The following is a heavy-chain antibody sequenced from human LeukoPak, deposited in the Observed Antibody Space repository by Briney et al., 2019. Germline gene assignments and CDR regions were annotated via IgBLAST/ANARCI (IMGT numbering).Heavy chain of an antibody. CDR1: GFTFSSYG. J-gene: IGHJ3*02. CDR3: ARVLWFGEVLKGDAFDI. CDR2: IWYDGSNK. Sequence: GGSLRLSCAASGFTFSSYGMHWVRQAPGKGLEGVAVIWYDGSNKYYGDSVKGRFTISRDNSRNTLYLQMTSLRAEDTAVYYCARVLWFGEVLKGDAFDIWGQGTMVTVSS. D-gene: IGHD3-10*01. V-gene: IGHV3-33*01.